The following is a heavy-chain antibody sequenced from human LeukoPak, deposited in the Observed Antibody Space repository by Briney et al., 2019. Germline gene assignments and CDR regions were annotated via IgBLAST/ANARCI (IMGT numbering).Heavy chain of an antibody. V-gene: IGHV4-39*01. CDR1: GGSISSSNYY. Sequence: SETLSLTCTVSGGSISSSNYYWGWIRQPPGKGLEWIGSIYYSGSTYYNPSFKSRVTISVDTSKNQFSLKLSSVTAADTSVYYCASLAVAGLSEGYWGQGTLVIVSS. CDR2: IYYSGST. D-gene: IGHD6-19*01. CDR3: ASLAVAGLSEGY. J-gene: IGHJ4*02.